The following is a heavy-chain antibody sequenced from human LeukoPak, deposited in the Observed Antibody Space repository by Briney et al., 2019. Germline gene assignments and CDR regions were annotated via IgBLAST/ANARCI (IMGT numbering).Heavy chain of an antibody. V-gene: IGHV1-18*01. J-gene: IGHJ4*02. CDR1: GYTFTTYG. CDR3: ARVGGYSSSWYGEDY. D-gene: IGHD6-13*01. Sequence: GASVRVSCMASGYTFTTYGISWVRQAPGQGLEWMGWISAYNGNTNYAQKLQGRVTMTTDTSTSTAYMELRSLRSDDTAVYYCARVGGYSSSWYGEDYWGQGTLVTVSS. CDR2: ISAYNGNT.